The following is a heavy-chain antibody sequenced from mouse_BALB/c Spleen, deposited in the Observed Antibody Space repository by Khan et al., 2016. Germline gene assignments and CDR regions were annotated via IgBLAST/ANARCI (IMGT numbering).Heavy chain of an antibody. CDR3: ASYDSSGSFFDY. J-gene: IGHJ2*01. CDR2: ISYSGST. V-gene: IGHV3-8*02. D-gene: IGHD3-2*01. CDR1: GDSITSGY. Sequence: VQLQESGPSLVKPSQTLSLTCSVTGDSITSGYWNWIRKFPGNKLEYMGYISYSGSTYYNPSHKSRISITRDTSTNQYYLQLNSVTTEDTATYYCASYDSSGSFFDYWGQGTTLTVAS.